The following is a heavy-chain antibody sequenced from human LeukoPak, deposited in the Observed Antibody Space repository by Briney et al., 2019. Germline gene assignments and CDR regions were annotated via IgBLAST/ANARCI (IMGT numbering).Heavy chain of an antibody. J-gene: IGHJ4*02. CDR2: ISSSTSNI. CDR1: GFIFNSYG. CDR3: ARDGVMAETPFYFDS. D-gene: IGHD2-21*01. Sequence: GGSLTLSCTGSGFIFNSYGINWVRQAPGKGLEWVAYISSSTSNIFYADSVKGRFTISRDHAKDSVLLQMNSLRVEDTALYFCARDGVMAETPFYFDSWGQGALVTVSS. V-gene: IGHV3-48*01.